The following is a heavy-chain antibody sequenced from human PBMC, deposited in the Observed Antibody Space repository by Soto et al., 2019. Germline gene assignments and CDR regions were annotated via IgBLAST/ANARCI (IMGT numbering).Heavy chain of an antibody. CDR2: IYHSGST. CDR3: ASGVINYYYYGMDV. CDR1: CYSISSGYY. V-gene: IGHV4-38-2*01. J-gene: IGHJ6*02. Sequence: PSETLSLTCAVSCYSISSGYYWGWIRQPPGKGLEWIGSIYHSGSTYYNPSLKSRVTISVDTSKNQFSLKLSSVTAADTAVYYCASGVINYYYYGMDVWGQGTTVTVSS. D-gene: IGHD2-21*01.